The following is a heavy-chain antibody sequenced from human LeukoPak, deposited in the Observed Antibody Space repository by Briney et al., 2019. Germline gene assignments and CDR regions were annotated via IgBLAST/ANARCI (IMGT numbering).Heavy chain of an antibody. Sequence: GASAKVSCKASGGTFSSYAISWVRQAPGQGLEWMGGVIPIFGTANYAQKFQGRVTITADESTSTAYMELSSLRSEDTAVYYCARGYVDTAMANAAEYYYYYYMDVWGKGTTVTISS. D-gene: IGHD5-18*01. CDR3: ARGYVDTAMANAAEYYYYYYMDV. CDR1: GGTFSSYA. CDR2: VIPIFGTA. V-gene: IGHV1-69*13. J-gene: IGHJ6*03.